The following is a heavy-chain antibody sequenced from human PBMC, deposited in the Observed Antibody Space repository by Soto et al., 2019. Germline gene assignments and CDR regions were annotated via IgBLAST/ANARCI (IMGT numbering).Heavy chain of an antibody. Sequence: ASVKVSCKASGYTFTGYGIHWVRQAPGQRLEWMGWINAANGDTKYSPKFQGRVTITRDTSASTAYMELSSLRSEDTAVYYCVRRHVSATGIDWFDPWGQGTLVTVSS. CDR1: GYTFTGYG. CDR2: INAANGDT. D-gene: IGHD6-13*01. J-gene: IGHJ5*02. CDR3: VRRHVSATGIDWFDP. V-gene: IGHV1-3*01.